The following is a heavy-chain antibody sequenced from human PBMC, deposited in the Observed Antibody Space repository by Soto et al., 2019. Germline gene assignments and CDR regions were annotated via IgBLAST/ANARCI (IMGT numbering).Heavy chain of an antibody. V-gene: IGHV3-11*01. J-gene: IGHJ4*02. CDR2: ISSSGSTI. CDR3: ARKNIVAPSNLIDY. CDR1: GFTFSDYY. Sequence: GGSLRLSCAASGFTFSDYYMSWIRQAPGKGLEWVSYISSSGSTIYYADSVKGRFTISRDNAKNSLYLQMNSLRDEDTAVYYRARKNIVAPSNLIDYWCQRTLVTVSS. D-gene: IGHD5-12*01.